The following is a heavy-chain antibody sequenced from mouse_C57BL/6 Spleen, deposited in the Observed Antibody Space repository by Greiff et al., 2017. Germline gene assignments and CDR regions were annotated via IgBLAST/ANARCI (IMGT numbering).Heavy chain of an antibody. CDR2: IDPSDSYT. V-gene: IGHV1-59*01. J-gene: IGHJ4*01. CDR3: ARWEGYYDYDDGYAMDY. Sequence: QVQLKQPGAELVRPGTSVKLSCKASGYTFTSYWMHWVKQRPGQGLEWIGVIDPSDSYTNYNQKFKGKATLTVDTSSSTAYMQLSSLTSEDSAVYYCARWEGYYDYDDGYAMDYWGQGTSVTVSS. CDR1: GYTFTSYW. D-gene: IGHD2-4*01.